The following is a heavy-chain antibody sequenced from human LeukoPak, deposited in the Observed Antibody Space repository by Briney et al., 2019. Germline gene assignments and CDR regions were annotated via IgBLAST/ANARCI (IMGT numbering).Heavy chain of an antibody. V-gene: IGHV4-4*02. CDR1: GGSISSGDYY. Sequence: SETLSLTCTVSGGSISSGDYYWSWVRQPPGKGLEWIGEIYHSGSTNYNPSLKSRVTISVDKSKNQFSLKLSSVTAADTAVYYCARFLHEQQLACFDYWGQGTLVTVSS. CDR2: IYHSGST. CDR3: ARFLHEQQLACFDY. J-gene: IGHJ4*02. D-gene: IGHD6-13*01.